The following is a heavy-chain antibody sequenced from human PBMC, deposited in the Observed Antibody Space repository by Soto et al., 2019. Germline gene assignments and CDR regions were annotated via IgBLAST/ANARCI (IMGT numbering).Heavy chain of an antibody. J-gene: IGHJ6*02. CDR2: ISYDGSNK. D-gene: IGHD2-2*01. Sequence: QVQLVESGGGVVQPGRSLRLSCAASGFTFSSYGMHWVRQAPGKGLEWVAVISYDGSNKYYADSVKGRFTISRDNSKNTLYLQMNSLRAEDTAVYYCAKEGAAAMSLLDYYYGMDVWGQGTTVTVSS. CDR1: GFTFSSYG. V-gene: IGHV3-30*18. CDR3: AKEGAAAMSLLDYYYGMDV.